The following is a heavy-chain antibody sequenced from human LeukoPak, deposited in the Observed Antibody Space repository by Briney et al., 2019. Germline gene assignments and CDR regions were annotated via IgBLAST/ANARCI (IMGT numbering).Heavy chain of an antibody. V-gene: IGHV3-53*01. CDR2: IYSDGNT. CDR3: AREGSNLSFDY. J-gene: IGHJ4*02. Sequence: GRSLRLSCVASGFTVSSNYMSWVRQAPGKGLEWVSIIYSDGNTYYADSVKGRFTISRDNSKNTVYLQMNSLRADDTAVYHCAREGSNLSFDYWGQGTLVTVSS. CDR1: GFTVSSNY.